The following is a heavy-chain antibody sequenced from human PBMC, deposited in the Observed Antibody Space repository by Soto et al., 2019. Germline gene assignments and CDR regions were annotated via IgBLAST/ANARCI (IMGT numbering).Heavy chain of an antibody. CDR1: GFTVSSNY. Sequence: EVQLVETGGGLIQPGGSLRLSCAASGFTVSSNYMSWVRQAPGKGLEWVSVIYSGGSTYYTDSVKGRFTISRDNSKNTLYLQMNSLRTEDTAVYYGARREDYYYYGMDVWGQGTTVTVSS. V-gene: IGHV3-53*02. CDR3: ARREDYYYYGMDV. J-gene: IGHJ6*02. CDR2: IYSGGST.